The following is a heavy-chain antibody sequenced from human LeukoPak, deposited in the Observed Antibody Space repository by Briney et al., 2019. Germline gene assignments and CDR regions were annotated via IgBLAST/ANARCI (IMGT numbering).Heavy chain of an antibody. V-gene: IGHV3-23*01. J-gene: IGHJ5*02. CDR3: VKASSSSPQYNWFDA. CDR1: GFAFSTYA. CDR2: VSGTGGRT. D-gene: IGHD6-6*01. Sequence: GGSLRLSCAASGFAFSTYAMSWVRQAPGKGLEWVSVVSGTGGRTYYADSVKGRFTISRDNSKNTLYLQMNSLRAEDTALYYCVKASSSSPQYNWFDAWGQGTLVTVSS.